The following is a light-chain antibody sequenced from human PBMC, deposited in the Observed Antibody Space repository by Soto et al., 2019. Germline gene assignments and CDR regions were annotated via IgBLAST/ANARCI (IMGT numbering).Light chain of an antibody. CDR3: QHYYSYSIT. J-gene: IGKJ5*01. Sequence: DVQMTQSPSTLSASVGDRVTITCRASESISTWVAWYQQKPGKAPQLLMNDASSLQSGVPSRFSGSGSGTDFTLTISNLQPDDFATYYCQHYYSYSITFGQGTRLEIK. V-gene: IGKV1-5*01. CDR2: DAS. CDR1: ESISTW.